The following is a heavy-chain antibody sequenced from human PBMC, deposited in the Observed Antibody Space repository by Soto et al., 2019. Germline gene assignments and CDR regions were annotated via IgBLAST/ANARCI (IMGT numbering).Heavy chain of an antibody. V-gene: IGHV3-23*01. J-gene: IGHJ3*02. CDR2: ISGSGGST. D-gene: IGHD3-10*01. CDR1: GFTFSSYA. Sequence: GGSLRLSCAASGFTFSSYAMSWVRQAPGKGLEWVSAISGSGGSTYYADSVKGRFTISRDNSKNTLYLQMNSLRAEDTAVYYCAKDFSGLGETLGAFDIWGQGTMVTV. CDR3: AKDFSGLGETLGAFDI.